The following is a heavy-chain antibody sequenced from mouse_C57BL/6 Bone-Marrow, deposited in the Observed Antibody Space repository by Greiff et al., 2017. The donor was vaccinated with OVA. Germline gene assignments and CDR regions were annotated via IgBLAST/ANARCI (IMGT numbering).Heavy chain of an antibody. CDR1: GYTFTSYW. CDR2: IDPSDSYT. CDR3: ASSYYGSSYDWYLDG. Sequence: VQLQQSGAELVMPGASVKLSCKASGYTFTSYWMHWVKQRPGQGLEWIGEIDPSDSYTNYNQKFKGKSTLTVDKSSSTAYMQLSSLTSEDSAVYYCASSYYGSSYDWYLDGWGTGTTVTVSS. D-gene: IGHD1-1*01. V-gene: IGHV1-69*01. J-gene: IGHJ1*03.